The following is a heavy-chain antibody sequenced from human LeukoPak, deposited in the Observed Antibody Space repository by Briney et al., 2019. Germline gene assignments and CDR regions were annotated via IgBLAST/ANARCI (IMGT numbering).Heavy chain of an antibody. Sequence: ASVKVSCKASGYTFTAYYMHWVRQAPGQGLEWMGWINPNSGGTKYAQKFQGRVTMTTDTSISTAYMELNRLRSDDTAVYYCARNTMVRGVHDYWGQGTLVTVSS. CDR1: GYTFTAYY. CDR3: ARNTMVRGVHDY. J-gene: IGHJ4*02. CDR2: INPNSGGT. D-gene: IGHD3-10*01. V-gene: IGHV1-2*02.